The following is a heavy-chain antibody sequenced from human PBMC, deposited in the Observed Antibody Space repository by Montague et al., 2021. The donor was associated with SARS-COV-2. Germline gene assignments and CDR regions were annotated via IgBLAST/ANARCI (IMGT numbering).Heavy chain of an antibody. CDR2: TYFRSSFYN. CDR1: GDSVSSSTVA. J-gene: IGHJ4*02. CDR3: ARQDTGGWLTFDY. D-gene: IGHD6-19*01. V-gene: IGHV6-1*01. Sequence: CAISGDSVSSSTVAWNWLRQSPSRGLEWLGRTYFRSSFYNDYALSVKSRLNIQPDSAKNQFSLQLTSVTPEDTAIYYCARQDTGGWLTFDYWGQGILVTVSS.